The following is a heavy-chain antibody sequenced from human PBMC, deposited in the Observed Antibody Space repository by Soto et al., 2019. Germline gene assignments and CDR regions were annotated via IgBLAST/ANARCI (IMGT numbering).Heavy chain of an antibody. D-gene: IGHD5-12*01. CDR1: GFTFSSYW. Sequence: EVQLVESGGGSVQPGGSLRLSCAASGFTFSSYWMHWVRQAPGKGLVWVSRTNSDGSSTSYADSVKGRFTISRDNAKNTLYLQMNSLGAEDTAVYYCARARGGYVLDYWGQETLVTVSS. CDR2: TNSDGSST. CDR3: ARARGGYVLDY. V-gene: IGHV3-74*01. J-gene: IGHJ4*02.